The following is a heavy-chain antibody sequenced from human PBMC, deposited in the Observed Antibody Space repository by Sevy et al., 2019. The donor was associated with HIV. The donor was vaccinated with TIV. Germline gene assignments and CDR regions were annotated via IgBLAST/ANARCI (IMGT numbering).Heavy chain of an antibody. J-gene: IGHJ4*02. CDR3: AKAHYYDFWSYYFDY. V-gene: IGHV3-23*01. CDR1: GFTFSSYA. CDR2: ISSSGGST. Sequence: GGSLRLSCAASGFTFSSYAMSWVRQAPGKGLEWVSAISSSGGSTYYADSVKGRFTISRDNSKNTLYLQMNSLRAEDTAVYYCAKAHYYDFWSYYFDYWGQGTLVTVSS. D-gene: IGHD3-3*01.